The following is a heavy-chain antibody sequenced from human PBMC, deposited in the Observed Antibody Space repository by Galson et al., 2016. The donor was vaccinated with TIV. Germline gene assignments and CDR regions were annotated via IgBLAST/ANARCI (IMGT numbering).Heavy chain of an antibody. J-gene: IGHJ4*02. D-gene: IGHD3-22*01. CDR2: INTDGTTT. V-gene: IGHV3-74*01. CDR3: SRPSHYYDISSFYPLDF. CDR1: GFTFSSYW. Sequence: SLRLSCAASGFTFSSYWMHWVRQAPGKGLVWVSRINTDGTTTNYADSVKSRFTISRDNAKNTLYLQISGLSAEDTAIYYCSRPSHYYDISSFYPLDFWGQGTLVTVSS.